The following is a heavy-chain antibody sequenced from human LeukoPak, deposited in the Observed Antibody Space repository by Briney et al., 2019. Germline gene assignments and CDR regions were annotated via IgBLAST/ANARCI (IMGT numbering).Heavy chain of an antibody. CDR2: INEDGSDK. Sequence: GGSLRLSCAASGFICSNYWMSWVRQAPGKGLEWVVNINEDGSDKYYVDSLKGRFTITRHNAENSLYMQLNSLRAEDTAVYYCARDDGGVVIDYWGQGTLVTVSS. CDR1: GFICSNYW. V-gene: IGHV3-7*01. D-gene: IGHD3-16*01. J-gene: IGHJ4*02. CDR3: ARDDGGVVIDY.